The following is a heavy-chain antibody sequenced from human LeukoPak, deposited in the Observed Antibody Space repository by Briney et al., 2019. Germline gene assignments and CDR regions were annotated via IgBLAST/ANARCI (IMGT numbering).Heavy chain of an antibody. Sequence: SETLSLTCTVSGGSIINYYWSWIRQPAGTGLEWVGRIYITGSTIYNPSLQSRLSMSVDTSKNQFSLRLTSVTAADTAVYYCARLKYYDSTGYSPGYYMDVWGKGITVTVSS. V-gene: IGHV4-4*07. CDR1: GGSIINYY. CDR2: IYITGST. J-gene: IGHJ6*03. CDR3: ARLKYYDSTGYSPGYYMDV. D-gene: IGHD3-22*01.